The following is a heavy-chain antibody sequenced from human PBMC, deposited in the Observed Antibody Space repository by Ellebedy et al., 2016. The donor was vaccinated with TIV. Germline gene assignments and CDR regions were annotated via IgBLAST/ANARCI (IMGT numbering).Heavy chain of an antibody. CDR3: VSSASMDAFDL. J-gene: IGHJ3*01. CDR2: LYYTGST. Sequence: SETLSLTCAVSGGSLSDNYWTWIRQPPGKGLEWIGYLYYTGSTNYNPSLKSRLTISVNTPRNQFSPKLSSVTAADTAVYYCVSSASMDAFDLWGQGTMVTVSS. CDR1: GGSLSDNY. D-gene: IGHD3-16*01. V-gene: IGHV4-59*01.